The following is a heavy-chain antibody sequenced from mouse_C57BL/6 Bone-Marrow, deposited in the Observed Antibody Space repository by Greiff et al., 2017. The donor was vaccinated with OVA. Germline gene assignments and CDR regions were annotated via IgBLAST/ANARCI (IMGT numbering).Heavy chain of an antibody. CDR3: TTWYYGSSFYFDY. CDR1: GFNITDDY. Sequence: EVKLVESGAELVRPGASVKLSCTASGFNITDDYMHWVKQRPEQGLEWIGWIDPENGDTEYASKFQGKATITADTSSNTAYLQLSSLTSEDTAVYYCTTWYYGSSFYFDYWGQGTTLTVSA. V-gene: IGHV14-4*01. J-gene: IGHJ2*01. CDR2: IDPENGDT. D-gene: IGHD1-1*01.